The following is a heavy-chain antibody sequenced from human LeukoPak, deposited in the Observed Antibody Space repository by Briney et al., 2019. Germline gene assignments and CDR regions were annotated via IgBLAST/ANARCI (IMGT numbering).Heavy chain of an antibody. D-gene: IGHD6-19*01. CDR3: ARETVAGLQYYFDY. V-gene: IGHV3-53*01. CDR2: IYSGGST. CDR1: GLTFSSNY. Sequence: PGGSLRLSCAASGLTFSSNYMSWVRQAPGKGVEWGSVIYSGGSTYYADSVKGRFTIPRDNSKNTLYLQMNSLRAEDTAVYYCARETVAGLQYYFDYWGQGTLVTVSS. J-gene: IGHJ4*02.